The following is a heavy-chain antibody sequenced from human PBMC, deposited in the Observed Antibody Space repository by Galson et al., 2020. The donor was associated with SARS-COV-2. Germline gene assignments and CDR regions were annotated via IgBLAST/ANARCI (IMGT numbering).Heavy chain of an antibody. CDR1: GFTFSDAW. CDR3: GTDRGAITY. J-gene: IGHJ4*02. V-gene: IGHV3-15*01. Sequence: GGSLRLSCAASGFTFSDAWMSWVRQAPGEGLEWVGRIRSKTDGGTADYATPVKGRFTISRDDSKNTLYLQMNSLKTEDTAVYYCGTDRGAITYWGQGTLVTVSS. D-gene: IGHD1-20*01. CDR2: IRSKTDGGTA.